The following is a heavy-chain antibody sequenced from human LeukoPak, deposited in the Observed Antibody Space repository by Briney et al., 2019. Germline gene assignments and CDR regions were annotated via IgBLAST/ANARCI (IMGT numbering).Heavy chain of an antibody. D-gene: IGHD6-13*01. J-gene: IGHJ4*02. CDR3: ARDMGSSWPLFSFDY. CDR2: IYYSGST. V-gene: IGHV4-31*03. CDR1: GGSISSGGYY. Sequence: SETLSLTCTVSGGSISSGGYYWSWIRQHPGKGLEWIGYIYYSGSTYYNPSLKSRVTISVDTSKNQFSLKLSSVTAADTAVYYCARDMGSSWPLFSFDYWGQGTLVTVSS.